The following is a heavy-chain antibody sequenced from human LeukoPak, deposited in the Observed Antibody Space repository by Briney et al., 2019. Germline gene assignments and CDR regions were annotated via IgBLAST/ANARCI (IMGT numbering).Heavy chain of an antibody. V-gene: IGHV3-48*03. CDR2: ISSSAITK. J-gene: IGHJ4*02. D-gene: IGHD5-18*01. CDR1: GFTFSSYE. CDR3: ARGAMAGPFDY. Sequence: PGGSLRLSCAASGFTFSSYEMKWVRQAPGKGLEWVSYISSSAITKYYADSVKGRFTISRDNAKNSLYLQMNSLRAEDTAVYYCARGAMAGPFDYWGQGTLVTVSS.